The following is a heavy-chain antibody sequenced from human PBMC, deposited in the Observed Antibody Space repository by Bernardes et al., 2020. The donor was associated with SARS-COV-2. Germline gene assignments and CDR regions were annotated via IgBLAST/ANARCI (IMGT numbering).Heavy chain of an antibody. V-gene: IGHV3-20*04. Sequence: GGSLRLSCAGSGFSFDDHGMSWVRQAPGKGLEWVSTINWKGDTTGYADSVKGRFTISRDNARNFLYLQMNSLRADDTALYYCAREYCSGGSCYNPWGQGTLVTVSS. D-gene: IGHD2-15*01. CDR1: GFSFDDHG. CDR2: INWKGDTT. CDR3: AREYCSGGSCYNP. J-gene: IGHJ5*02.